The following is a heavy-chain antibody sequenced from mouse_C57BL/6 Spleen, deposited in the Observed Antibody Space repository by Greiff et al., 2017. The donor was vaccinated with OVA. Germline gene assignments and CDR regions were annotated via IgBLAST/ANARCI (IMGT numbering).Heavy chain of an antibody. CDR1: GFSFNTYA. D-gene: IGHD2-1*01. J-gene: IGHJ1*03. Sequence: GGGLVQPTGSLKLSCAASGFSFNTYAMNWVRQAPGKGLEWVARIRSKSNNYATYYADSVKDRFTISRDDSESMLYLQMNNLKTEDTAMYYCVRHKTTPYFDVWGTGTTVTVSS. CDR2: IRSKSNNYAT. V-gene: IGHV10-1*01. CDR3: VRHKTTPYFDV.